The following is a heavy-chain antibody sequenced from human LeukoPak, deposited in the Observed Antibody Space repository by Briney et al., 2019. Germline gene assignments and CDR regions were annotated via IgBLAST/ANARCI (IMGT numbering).Heavy chain of an antibody. CDR1: GYTFTSYY. Sequence: ASVKVSCKASGYTFTSYYMHWVRQAPGQGLEWMGIINPSGGSTSYAQKFQGRVTMTRDMSTSTVYMELSSPRSEDTAVYYCARDYKRVPAAAVNFDYWGQGTLVTVSS. CDR2: INPSGGST. V-gene: IGHV1-46*01. D-gene: IGHD2-2*01. J-gene: IGHJ4*02. CDR3: ARDYKRVPAAAVNFDY.